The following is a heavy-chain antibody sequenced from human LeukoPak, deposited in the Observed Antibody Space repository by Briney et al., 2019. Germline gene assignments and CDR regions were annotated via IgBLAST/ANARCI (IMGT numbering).Heavy chain of an antibody. CDR3: AREAVRYCGGDCQVDY. D-gene: IGHD2-21*02. CDR2: INPNSGGT. CDR1: GYIFTDYC. J-gene: IGHJ4*02. V-gene: IGHV1-2*02. Sequence: AASVKVSCKASGYIFTDYCIHWVRQAPGQGLEWMGWINPNSGGTNYAQEFQGRVTMTRDTSITTTYMDLSRLKSDDTAVYYCAREAVRYCGGDCQVDYWGQGTLVTVSS.